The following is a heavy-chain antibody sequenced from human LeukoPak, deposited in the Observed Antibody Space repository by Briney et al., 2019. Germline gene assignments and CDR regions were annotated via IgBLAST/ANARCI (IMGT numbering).Heavy chain of an antibody. J-gene: IGHJ5*02. D-gene: IGHD3-3*01. Sequence: PSETLSLTCAVSRGSISSSNWWSWVRQPPGQGLEWIGEIYHSGSTNYNPSLKSRVTISVDTSKNQFSLKLNSVTAADTAVYYCARDHLANLASRLFDPWGQGSLVTVSS. CDR2: IYHSGST. CDR1: RGSISSSNW. CDR3: ARDHLANLASRLFDP. V-gene: IGHV4-4*02.